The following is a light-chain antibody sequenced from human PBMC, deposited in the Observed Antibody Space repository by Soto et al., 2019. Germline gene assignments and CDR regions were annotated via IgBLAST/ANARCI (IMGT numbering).Light chain of an antibody. CDR1: QSVSNNY. J-gene: IGKJ1*01. CDR3: QHYGSSLQT. V-gene: IGKV3-20*01. Sequence: EIVLTQSPGTLSLSPGERATLSCRASQSVSNNYLAWYQQKPGQAPRLLIYGASYRATGIPDRFSGSGSGTDFTLTISRLEPEDFAVYYCQHYGSSLQTFGQGTKVEVK. CDR2: GAS.